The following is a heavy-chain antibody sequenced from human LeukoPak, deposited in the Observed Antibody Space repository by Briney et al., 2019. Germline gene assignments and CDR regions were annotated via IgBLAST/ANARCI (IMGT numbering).Heavy chain of an antibody. D-gene: IGHD3-10*01. CDR1: GFTFSSYS. CDR2: ISSSSSYI. Sequence: PGGSLRLSCAASGFTFSSYSMNWVRQAPGKGLEWVSSISSSSSYIYYADSVKGRFTISRDNAKNSLYLQMNSLRAEDTAVYYCARARSAPYGSGCYPQYYYYGMDVWGQGTTVTVSS. V-gene: IGHV3-21*01. J-gene: IGHJ6*02. CDR3: ARARSAPYGSGCYPQYYYYGMDV.